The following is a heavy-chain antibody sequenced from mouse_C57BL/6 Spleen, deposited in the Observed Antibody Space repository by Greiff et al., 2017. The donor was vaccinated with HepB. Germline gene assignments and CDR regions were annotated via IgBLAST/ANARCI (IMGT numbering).Heavy chain of an antibody. CDR1: GYTFTDYY. CDR3: ARRGQLGDGAMDY. V-gene: IGHV1-26*01. CDR2: INPNNGGT. D-gene: IGHD4-1*02. Sequence: EVQLQQSGPELVKPGASVKISCKASGYTFTDYYMNWVKQSHGKSLEWIGDINPNNGGTSYNQKFKGKATLTVDKSSSTAYMELRSLTSEDSAVYYCARRGQLGDGAMDYWGQGTSVTVSS. J-gene: IGHJ4*01.